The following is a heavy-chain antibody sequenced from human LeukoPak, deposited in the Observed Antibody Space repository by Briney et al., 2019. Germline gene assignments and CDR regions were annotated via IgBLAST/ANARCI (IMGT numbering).Heavy chain of an antibody. CDR3: AKDSYSKGDF. D-gene: IGHD6-13*01. CDR2: IKDDGAVK. CDR1: GFTFSSYW. V-gene: IGHV3-7*01. Sequence: GGSLRLSCAASGFTFSSYWMSWVRQAPGKGLEWVANIKDDGAVKNYVDSVKGRFTISRDNAKNSLYLQMNSLRAEDTAVYYCAKDSYSKGDFWGQGVLVTVSS. J-gene: IGHJ4*02.